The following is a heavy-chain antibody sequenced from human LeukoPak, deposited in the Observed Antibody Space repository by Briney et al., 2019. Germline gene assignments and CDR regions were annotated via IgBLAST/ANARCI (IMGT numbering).Heavy chain of an antibody. CDR2: VYVGNTS. V-gene: IGHV3-66*02. J-gene: IGHJ4*02. D-gene: IGHD6-13*01. CDR1: GFTVSTNY. Sequence: AGGSLRRSCAASGFTVSTNYMSWVRQAPGKGLEWVSVVYVGNTSYYADSVKGRFTISRDTSKNTVHLQMNSLRTEDTAVYYCARAYGSNSNDYWGQGTLVTVSS. CDR3: ARAYGSNSNDY.